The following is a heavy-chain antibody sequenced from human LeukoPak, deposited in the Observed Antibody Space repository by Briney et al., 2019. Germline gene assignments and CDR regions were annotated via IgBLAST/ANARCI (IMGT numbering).Heavy chain of an antibody. V-gene: IGHV3-23*01. Sequence: GGSLRLSCAASGFTFSSYAMTWVRQAPGKGLEWVSAFSATEGSAQYAESVEGRFTISRDNSKNTLFLQMNSLGAEDTAVYYCASAKIAAAGTGAFDVWGQRTLVTVSS. D-gene: IGHD6-13*01. CDR2: FSATEGSA. CDR3: ASAKIAAAGTGAFDV. J-gene: IGHJ3*01. CDR1: GFTFSSYA.